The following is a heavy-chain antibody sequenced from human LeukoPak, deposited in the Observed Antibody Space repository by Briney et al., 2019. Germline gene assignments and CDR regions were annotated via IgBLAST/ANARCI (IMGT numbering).Heavy chain of an antibody. Sequence: PGGSLRLSCAASGFTFDDYAMHWVRHAPGKGVEWVSLISGDGGSRYYADSVKGRFTISRENSKNSMYVQMNSQRTEDTALYYCANARYCSGVSCDPIHYGGQGTLVTVSS. CDR3: ANARYCSGVSCDPIHY. V-gene: IGHV3-43*02. J-gene: IGHJ4*02. D-gene: IGHD2-15*01. CDR2: ISGDGGSR. CDR1: GFTFDDYA.